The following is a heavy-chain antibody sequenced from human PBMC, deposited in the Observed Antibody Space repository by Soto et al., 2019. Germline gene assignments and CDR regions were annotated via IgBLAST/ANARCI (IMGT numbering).Heavy chain of an antibody. J-gene: IGHJ3*02. CDR2: ISYDGSNK. D-gene: IGHD5-18*01. CDR3: ARGANGYYYQGAAFDI. Sequence: QVQLVDSGGGVVQPGRSLRLSCAASGFTFSSYAMHWVRQAPGKGLEWVAVISYDGSNKYYADSVKGRFTISRDNSKNTLYLQMNSLRAEDTAVYYCARGANGYYYQGAAFDIWGQGTMVTVSS. V-gene: IGHV3-30-3*01. CDR1: GFTFSSYA.